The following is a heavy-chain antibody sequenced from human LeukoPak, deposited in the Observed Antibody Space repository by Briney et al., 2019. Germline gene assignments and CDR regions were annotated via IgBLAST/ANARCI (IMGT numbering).Heavy chain of an antibody. Sequence: GGSLRLSCAASGFNVSSNYMSWVRQTPGKGLEWVSVIYSGGSTYYADSVKGRSTISRDNSKNTLYLQMNGLKAEDTAVYYCAREWGTSGYYTAGWFDPWGQGTLVTVSS. CDR3: AREWGTSGYYTAGWFDP. CDR1: GFNVSSNY. CDR2: IYSGGST. J-gene: IGHJ5*02. V-gene: IGHV3-53*01. D-gene: IGHD3-3*01.